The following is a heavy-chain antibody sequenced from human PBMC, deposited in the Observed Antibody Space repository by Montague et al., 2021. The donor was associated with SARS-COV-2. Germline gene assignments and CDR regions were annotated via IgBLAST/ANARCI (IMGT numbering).Heavy chain of an antibody. Sequence: SETLSLTCTGQCRATRGHYGSSNRWTPGNGLARMGYISCSGNTNYNPSLKSRVTISVDTSKNQFSLKLSSVTAADTAVYYCASQVPDFWSGIDYWGQGTLVTVSS. CDR2: ISCSGNT. J-gene: IGHJ4*02. CDR1: CRATRGHY. V-gene: IGHV4-59*11. CDR3: ASQVPDFWSGIDY. D-gene: IGHD3-3*01.